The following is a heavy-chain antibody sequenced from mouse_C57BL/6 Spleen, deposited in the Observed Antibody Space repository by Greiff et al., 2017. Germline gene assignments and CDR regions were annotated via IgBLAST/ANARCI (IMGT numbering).Heavy chain of an antibody. D-gene: IGHD1-1*01. V-gene: IGHV5-17*01. J-gene: IGHJ2*01. Sequence: DVMLVESGGGLVKPGGSLKLSCAASGFTFSDYGMHWVRQAPEKGLEWVAYISSGSSIIYYADTVKGRFTISRDNAKNTLFLQMTSLRSEDTAMYYCARPYGSSPYYFDYWGQGTTLTVSS. CDR2: ISSGSSII. CDR3: ARPYGSSPYYFDY. CDR1: GFTFSDYG.